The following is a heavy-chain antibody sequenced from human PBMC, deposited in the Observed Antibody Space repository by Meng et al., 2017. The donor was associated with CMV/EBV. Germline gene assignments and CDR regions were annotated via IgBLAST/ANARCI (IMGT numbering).Heavy chain of an antibody. CDR2: IYYSGGT. D-gene: IGHD6-19*01. Sequence: SETLSLTCTVSGGSVSSGSYYWSWIRQPPGKGLEWIGYIYYSGGTNYNPSLKSRVTISVDTSKNQFSLKLSSVTAADTAVYYCAREAGMFDPWGQGTLVTVSS. CDR1: GGSVSSGSYY. CDR3: AREAGMFDP. V-gene: IGHV4-61*01. J-gene: IGHJ5*02.